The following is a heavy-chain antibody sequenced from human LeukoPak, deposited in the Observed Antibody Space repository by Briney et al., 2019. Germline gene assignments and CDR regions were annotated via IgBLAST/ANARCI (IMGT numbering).Heavy chain of an antibody. V-gene: IGHV3-7*01. CDR2: IKEDGSER. J-gene: IGHJ4*02. Sequence: GGSLRLSCAASGFRFSSYWMSWVRQAPGKGLEWVANIKEDGSERYYVDSVKGRFTISRDNARNSLSLRMNSLRAEDTAVYYCAENRWYSFDYWGQGILVTVSS. D-gene: IGHD4-23*01. CDR3: AENRWYSFDY. CDR1: GFRFSSYW.